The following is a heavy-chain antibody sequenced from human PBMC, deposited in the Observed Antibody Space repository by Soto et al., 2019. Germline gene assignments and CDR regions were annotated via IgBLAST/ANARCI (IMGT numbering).Heavy chain of an antibody. CDR1: GYTFTRYY. CDR3: ARSPLDIVVVPAARAPFDD. D-gene: IGHD2-2*01. J-gene: IGHJ4*02. Sequence: ASVKVSCKASGYTFTRYYMHWVRQAPGQGLDWMGWINPNSGGTNYAQKFQGRVTMTRDTSISTAYMELSRLRSDDTAVYYCARSPLDIVVVPAARAPFDDWGQGTLVTVSS. CDR2: INPNSGGT. V-gene: IGHV1-2*02.